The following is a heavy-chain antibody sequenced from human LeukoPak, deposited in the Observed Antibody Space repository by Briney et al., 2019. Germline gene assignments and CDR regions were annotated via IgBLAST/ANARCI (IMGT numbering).Heavy chain of an antibody. D-gene: IGHD1-14*01. CDR3: ASSDIVTGTTYYFDY. CDR2: VFHSGNT. J-gene: IGHJ4*02. V-gene: IGHV4-59*01. CDR1: GGSISSYY. Sequence: KSSETLSLTCSVSGGSISSYYRFWIRQPPGKGLEWIGYVFHSGNTNYNPSLKSRVTISVDTSKNQFSLKLSSVTAADTAVYYCASSDIVTGTTYYFDYWGQGTLITVSS.